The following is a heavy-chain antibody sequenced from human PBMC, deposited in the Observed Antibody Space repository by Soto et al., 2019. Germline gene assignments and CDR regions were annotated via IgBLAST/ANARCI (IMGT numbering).Heavy chain of an antibody. Sequence: QVQLVQSGAEVKKPGSSVKVSCKASGGTFSSYTISWVRQAPGQGLEWMGRIIPILGIANYAQKFQGRVTITADKSTSTAYMELSSLRSEDTAVYYCARETVDTGDAFDIWGQGTMVTVSS. CDR2: IIPILGIA. J-gene: IGHJ3*02. CDR3: ARETVDTGDAFDI. D-gene: IGHD5-18*01. V-gene: IGHV1-69*08. CDR1: GGTFSSYT.